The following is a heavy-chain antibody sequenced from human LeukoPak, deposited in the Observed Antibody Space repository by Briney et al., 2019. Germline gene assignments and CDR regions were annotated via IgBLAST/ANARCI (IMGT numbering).Heavy chain of an antibody. D-gene: IGHD3-10*01. CDR3: AREGYYGSGLYYYYYMDV. CDR1: GFTLSSYS. CDR2: ITSSSGTM. J-gene: IGHJ6*03. V-gene: IGHV3-48*01. Sequence: GGSLRLSCAASGFTLSSYSMNWVRQAPGKGLEWVSYITSSSGTMYYADSVKGRFTISRDNAKNSLYLQMNSLRAEDTAVYYCAREGYYGSGLYYYYYMDVWGKGTTVTVSS.